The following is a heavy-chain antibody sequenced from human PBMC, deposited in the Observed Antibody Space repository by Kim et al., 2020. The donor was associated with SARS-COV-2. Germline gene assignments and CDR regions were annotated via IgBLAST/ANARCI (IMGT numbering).Heavy chain of an antibody. Sequence: SETLSLTCTVSGGSVSSGSYYWSWIRQPPGKGLEWIGYIYYSGSTNYNPSLKSRVTISVDTSKNQFSLKLSSVTAADTAVYYCARLIYYYDSSGYFAFDYWGQGTLVTVSS. J-gene: IGHJ4*02. D-gene: IGHD3-22*01. V-gene: IGHV4-61*01. CDR2: IYYSGST. CDR1: GGSVSSGSYY. CDR3: ARLIYYYDSSGYFAFDY.